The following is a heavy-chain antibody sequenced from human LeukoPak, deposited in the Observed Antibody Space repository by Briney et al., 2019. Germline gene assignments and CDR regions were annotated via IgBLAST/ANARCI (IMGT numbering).Heavy chain of an antibody. Sequence: GGSLRLSCAASGFSFSNHGMNWVRQAPGKGLEWVAGISDSGGSTNYADSVKGRFTISSDNPKNTLSLQMNSLRAEDTAVYFCARRGVVIRVVLVGFHKEAFYFDSWGQGALVTVSS. D-gene: IGHD3-10*01. CDR1: GFSFSNHG. J-gene: IGHJ4*02. V-gene: IGHV3-23*01. CDR3: ARRGVVIRVVLVGFHKEAFYFDS. CDR2: ISDSGGST.